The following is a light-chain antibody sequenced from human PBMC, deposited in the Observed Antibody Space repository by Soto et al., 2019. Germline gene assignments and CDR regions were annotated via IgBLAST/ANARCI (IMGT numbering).Light chain of an antibody. V-gene: IGLV2-11*01. J-gene: IGLJ2*01. CDR3: SSSAGSYTVV. CDR2: DVP. Sequence: QSVLTQPRSVSGSPGQSVTIACTGSSRDVGFYTYVSWYLQHPGKAPTVIIYDVPKRPSGVPERFSASKSGNTASLTISGRLPEDEADYYCSSSAGSYTVVFGGGTKVTVL. CDR1: SRDVGFYTY.